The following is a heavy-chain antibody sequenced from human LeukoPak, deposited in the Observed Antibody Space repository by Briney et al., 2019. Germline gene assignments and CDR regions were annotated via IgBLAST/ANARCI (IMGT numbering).Heavy chain of an antibody. CDR2: IYYSGST. CDR3: ARAPEADIVATIGPGY. V-gene: IGHV4-59*01. D-gene: IGHD5-12*01. Sequence: SETLSLTCTVSGGSISSYYWGWIRQPPGKGLEWIGYIYYSGSTNYNPSLKSRVTISVDTSKNQFSLKLSSVTAADTAVYYCARAPEADIVATIGPGYWGQGTLVTVSS. J-gene: IGHJ4*02. CDR1: GGSISSYY.